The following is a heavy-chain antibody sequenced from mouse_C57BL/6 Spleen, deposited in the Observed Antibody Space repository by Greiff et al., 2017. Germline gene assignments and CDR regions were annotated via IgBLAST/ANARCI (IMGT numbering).Heavy chain of an antibody. Sequence: DVQLVESEGGLVQPGSSMKLSCTASGFTFSDYYMAWVRQVPEKGLEWVANINYYGSSTYYMDSLKSRFIISRDNAKNNLYLKMNSLKSEDIATDYCAREWNYYGSSWYFDVWGTGTTVTVSS. J-gene: IGHJ1*03. CDR2: INYYGSST. V-gene: IGHV5-16*01. CDR3: AREWNYYGSSWYFDV. D-gene: IGHD1-1*01. CDR1: GFTFSDYY.